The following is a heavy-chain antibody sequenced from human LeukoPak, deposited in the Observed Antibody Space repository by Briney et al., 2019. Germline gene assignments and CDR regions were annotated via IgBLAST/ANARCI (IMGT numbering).Heavy chain of an antibody. CDR2: MYSGGDT. Sequence: PGGSLRLSCAASGFTVSDNYMSWVRQAPGKGLEWVSVMYSGGDTYYANSVKGRFTFSRDISKNTLFLQMNGLPTEDTAMYYCARDAPQVPAAGVLASWGQGTLVTVSS. CDR3: ARDAPQVPAAGVLAS. V-gene: IGHV3-53*01. CDR1: GFTVSDNY. D-gene: IGHD6-13*01. J-gene: IGHJ5*02.